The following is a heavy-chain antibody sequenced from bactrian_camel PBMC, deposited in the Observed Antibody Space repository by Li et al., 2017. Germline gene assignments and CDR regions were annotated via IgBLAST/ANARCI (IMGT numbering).Heavy chain of an antibody. J-gene: IGHJ4*01. CDR1: GFTFSTQD. CDR3: AADSFQALERITSWTY. CDR2: INSGGGST. Sequence: VQLVESGGGLVPPGGSLRLSCEVSGFTFSTQDMAWVRQAPGKGLEWVSAINSGGGSTFYADSVKGRFTISRDNAKNTLSLQIDSLKYEDTAVYYCAADSFQALERITSWTYWGQGTQVTVS. D-gene: IGHD1*01. V-gene: IGHV3S40*01.